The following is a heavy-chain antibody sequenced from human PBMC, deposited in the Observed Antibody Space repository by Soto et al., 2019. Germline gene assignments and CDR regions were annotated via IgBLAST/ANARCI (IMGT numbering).Heavy chain of an antibody. CDR2: ISAYNGNT. D-gene: IGHD3-10*01. CDR1: GYTFTSYG. V-gene: IGHV1-18*01. J-gene: IGHJ5*02. CDR3: ARPRNDYYGSGSYWWFDP. Sequence: AASVKVSCKASGYTFTSYGISWVRQAPGQGLEWMGWISAYNGNTNYAQKLQGRVTMTTDTSTSTAYMELRSLRSDDTAVYYCARPRNDYYGSGSYWWFDPWGQGTLVTVSS.